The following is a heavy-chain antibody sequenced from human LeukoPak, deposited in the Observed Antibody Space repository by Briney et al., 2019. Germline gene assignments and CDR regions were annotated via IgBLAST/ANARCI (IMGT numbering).Heavy chain of an antibody. J-gene: IGHJ4*02. CDR2: ISYDGSNK. CDR1: GFIFNDFW. Sequence: GGSLRLSCTASGFIFNDFWMSWVRQAPGKGLEWVAVISYDGSNKYYADSVKGRFTISRDNSKNTLYPQMNSLRAEDTAVYYCAKGDRSYGSDYWGQGTLVTVSS. D-gene: IGHD5-18*01. CDR3: AKGDRSYGSDY. V-gene: IGHV3-30*18.